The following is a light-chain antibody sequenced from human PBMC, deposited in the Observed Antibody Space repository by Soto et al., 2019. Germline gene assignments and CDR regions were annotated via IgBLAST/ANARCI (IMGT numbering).Light chain of an antibody. J-gene: IGLJ1*01. Sequence: QSALTQPPSASGTPGQRVTISCPGSSSNIGSKTVNWYQQLPGTAPKLLIYSNYQRPSGVPDRFSGSKSGTSASLAISGLQSEDEADYYCSAWDASLNGYVFGPGTKVTVL. CDR1: SSNIGSKT. CDR3: SAWDASLNGYV. CDR2: SNY. V-gene: IGLV1-44*01.